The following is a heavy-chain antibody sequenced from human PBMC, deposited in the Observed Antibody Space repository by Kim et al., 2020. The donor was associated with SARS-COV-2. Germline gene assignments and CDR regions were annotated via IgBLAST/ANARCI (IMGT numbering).Heavy chain of an antibody. V-gene: IGHV3-33*06. Sequence: GGSLRLSCAASGFTFSSYAMHWVRQAPGKGLEWVAVIWYDGSNKYYADSVKGRFTISRDNSKNTLYLQMNSLRAEDTAVYYCAKILSDRIEGRFDIWGQGTMVTVSS. CDR2: IWYDGSNK. CDR3: AKILSDRIEGRFDI. D-gene: IGHD3-16*02. J-gene: IGHJ3*02. CDR1: GFTFSSYA.